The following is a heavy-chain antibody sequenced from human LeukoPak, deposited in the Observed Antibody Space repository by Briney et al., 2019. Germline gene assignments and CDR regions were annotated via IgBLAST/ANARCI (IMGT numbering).Heavy chain of an antibody. CDR2: TSNKADSYTT. D-gene: IGHD2-15*01. Sequence: GGSLRLSCAAAGLTVSSNYMTWVRQAPGKGLEWVGRTSNKADSYTTYYAASVKGRFTISRDDSKNVLYLQMKNLKADDTALYYCTRHYFSDWGQGTLVTVSS. V-gene: IGHV3-72*01. CDR1: GLTVSSNY. CDR3: TRHYFSD. J-gene: IGHJ4*02.